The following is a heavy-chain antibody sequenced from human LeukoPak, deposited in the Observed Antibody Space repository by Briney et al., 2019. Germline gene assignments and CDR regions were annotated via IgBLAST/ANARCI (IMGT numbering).Heavy chain of an antibody. Sequence: GGSLRLSCAGSGFTFSSYWMSWVRQAPGKGLEWVAILKQDASEKYYIDSVKGRFTISRDNAKNSLYLQMNSLRAEDTAVYYCAELGITMIGGVWGKGTTVTISS. D-gene: IGHD3-10*02. CDR3: AELGITMIGGV. CDR2: LKQDASEK. J-gene: IGHJ6*04. CDR1: GFTFSSYW. V-gene: IGHV3-7*01.